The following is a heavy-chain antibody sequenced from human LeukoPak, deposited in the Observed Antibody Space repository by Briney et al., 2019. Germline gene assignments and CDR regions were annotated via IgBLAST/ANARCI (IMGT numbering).Heavy chain of an antibody. D-gene: IGHD3-3*01. V-gene: IGHV3-23*01. CDR1: GFTFSSYA. CDR3: ARFLRRGTFDY. Sequence: GGSLRLSCAASGFTFSSYAMSWVRQAPGKGLECISGFSGSGGSTYYADSVKGRFTISRDNAKNSLYLQMSSLRGEDTAVYYCARFLRRGTFDYWGQGILVTVSS. J-gene: IGHJ4*02. CDR2: FSGSGGST.